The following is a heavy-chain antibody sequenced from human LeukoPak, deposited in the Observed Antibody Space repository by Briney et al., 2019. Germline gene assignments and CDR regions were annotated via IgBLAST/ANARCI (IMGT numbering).Heavy chain of an antibody. CDR2: INPNSGGT. CDR1: GYTFTGYY. Sequence: ASVKGSCKASGYTFTGYYMHWVRQAPGQGLEWMGWINPNSGGTNYAQKFQGRVTMTRDTSISTAYMELSRLRSDDTAVYYCARDLGFGYSYGYWGQGTLVTVSS. D-gene: IGHD5-18*01. CDR3: ARDLGFGYSYGY. J-gene: IGHJ4*02. V-gene: IGHV1-2*02.